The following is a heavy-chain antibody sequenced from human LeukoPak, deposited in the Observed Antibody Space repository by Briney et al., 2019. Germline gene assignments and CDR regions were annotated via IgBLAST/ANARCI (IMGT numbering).Heavy chain of an antibody. CDR1: GYTFTSYG. CDR3: ARLRVVPAANNWFDP. J-gene: IGHJ5*02. D-gene: IGHD2-2*01. V-gene: IGHV1-18*01. Sequence: ASVKVSCKASGYTFTSYGISWVRQAPGQGLEWMGWISAYNGNTNYAQKLQGRVTMTTDTSTSTAYMELRSLRSDDTAVYYCARLRVVPAANNWFDPWGQGTLVTVYS. CDR2: ISAYNGNT.